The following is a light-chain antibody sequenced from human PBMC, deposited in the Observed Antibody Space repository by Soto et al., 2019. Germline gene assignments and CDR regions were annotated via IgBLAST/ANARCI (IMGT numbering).Light chain of an antibody. CDR2: GAS. Sequence: DIQMTQSPSSLSASVGDRVTITCRASQGIRHDLGWYQQKPGKAPKRLIYGASSLQSGVPSRFSGSGFGTDFTLTISSLQPEDFATYYCLQHNSYPPWTFGQGTKVEIK. J-gene: IGKJ1*01. CDR3: LQHNSYPPWT. V-gene: IGKV1-17*01. CDR1: QGIRHD.